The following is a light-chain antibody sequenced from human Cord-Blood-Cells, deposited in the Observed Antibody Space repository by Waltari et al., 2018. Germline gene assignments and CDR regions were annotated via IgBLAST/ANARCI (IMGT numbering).Light chain of an antibody. CDR3: QQYNSYS. CDR1: QSISSW. CDR2: DAS. Sequence: DLQMTQSPSTLSASVGDRVTITRRAGQSISSWLAWYQQKPVKAPKLLIYDASSLESGSPTSFSRSGSGTAVTLTISSLQPDDFATYYSQQYNSYSFGQGTKLEIK. J-gene: IGKJ2*01. V-gene: IGKV1-5*01.